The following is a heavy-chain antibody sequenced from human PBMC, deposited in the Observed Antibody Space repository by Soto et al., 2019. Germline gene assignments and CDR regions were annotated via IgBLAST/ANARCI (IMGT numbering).Heavy chain of an antibody. D-gene: IGHD3-10*01. CDR1: GFTFSSYA. V-gene: IGHV3-23*01. CDR3: AKCTMVRGRTYDAFDI. CDR2: ISGSGGST. J-gene: IGHJ3*02. Sequence: QPGGSLRLSCAASGFTFSSYAMSWVRQAPGKGLEWVSAISGSGGSTYYADSVKGRFTISRDNSKNTLYLQMNSLRAEDTAVYYCAKCTMVRGRTYDAFDIWGQGTMVTVS.